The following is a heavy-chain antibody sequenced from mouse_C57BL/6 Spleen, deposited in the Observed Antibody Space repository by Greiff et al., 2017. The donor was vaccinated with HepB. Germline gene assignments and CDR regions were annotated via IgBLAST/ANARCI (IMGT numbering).Heavy chain of an antibody. CDR3: AREGYYYGSSYWYFDV. V-gene: IGHV1-55*01. CDR1: GYTFTSYW. Sequence: VQLQQSGAELVKPGASVKMSCKASGYTFTSYWITWVKQRPGQGLEWIGDIYPGSGSTNYNEKFKSKATLTVDTSSSTAYMQLSSLTSEDSAVYYWAREGYYYGSSYWYFDVWGTRTTVTVSS. D-gene: IGHD1-1*01. CDR2: IYPGSGST. J-gene: IGHJ1*03.